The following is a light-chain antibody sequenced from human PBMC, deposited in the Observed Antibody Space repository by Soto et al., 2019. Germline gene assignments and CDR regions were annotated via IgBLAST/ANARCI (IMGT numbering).Light chain of an antibody. J-gene: IGKJ1*01. CDR2: KAS. V-gene: IGKV1-5*03. CDR3: QQYNSYSAWT. CDR1: QSISSW. Sequence: DIQMTQSPSTLSASVGDRVTITCRASQSISSWLAWYQQKPGKAPKLLIYKASSLESGVPSRFSGSGSGPEFTLTISSLQPDDFATYYCQQYNSYSAWTFGQGTKVEIK.